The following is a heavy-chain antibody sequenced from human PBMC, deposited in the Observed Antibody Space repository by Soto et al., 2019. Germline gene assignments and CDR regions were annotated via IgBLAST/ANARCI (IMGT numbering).Heavy chain of an antibody. CDR1: GGTFSSYA. V-gene: IGHV1-69*12. CDR2: LIPIFGTA. J-gene: IGHJ6*02. Sequence: QVQLVQSGAEVKKPGSSVKVSCKASGGTFSSYAISWVRQAPGQGLEWMGGLIPIFGTANDAQKFQGSVAITEDESTSTADMELSSLRSEDTAVYYCASDVSSSWAFDYYYGRDVWGQGTTVTVSS. D-gene: IGHD6-13*01. CDR3: ASDVSSSWAFDYYYGRDV.